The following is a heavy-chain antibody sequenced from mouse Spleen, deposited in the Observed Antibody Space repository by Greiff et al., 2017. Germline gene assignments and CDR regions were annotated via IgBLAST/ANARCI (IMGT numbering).Heavy chain of an antibody. CDR3: AGKTRVFFDY. Sequence: QVQLKQPGAELVKPGASVKLSYTASGYTFTSYGMHWVKQSPGQGLEWIGMIHPNSGSTYYNEKFKSKATLTVDKSSSTAYMQLSSLTSEDSAVYYCAGKTRVFFDYWGQGTTLTVSS. CDR2: IHPNSGST. J-gene: IGHJ2*01. V-gene: IGHV1-64*01. CDR1: GYTFTSYG.